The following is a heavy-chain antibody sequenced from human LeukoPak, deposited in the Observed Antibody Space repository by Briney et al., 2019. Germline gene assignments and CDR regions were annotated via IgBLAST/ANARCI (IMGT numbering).Heavy chain of an antibody. D-gene: IGHD1-14*01. CDR1: GFTFSNYG. V-gene: IGHV3-30*03. J-gene: IGHJ3*02. CDR2: ISKDGSNK. CDR3: ARDRSGIYDAFDI. Sequence: PGRSLRLSCAAAGFTFSNYGIHWVRQAPGKGLEWVAAISKDGSNKDYADSVKGRFIISRDNSKNTLYLQMNSLRAEDTAVYYCARDRSGIYDAFDIWGQGTMVTVSS.